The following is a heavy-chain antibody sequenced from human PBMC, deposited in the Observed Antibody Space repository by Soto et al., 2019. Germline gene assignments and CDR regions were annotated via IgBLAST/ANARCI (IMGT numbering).Heavy chain of an antibody. D-gene: IGHD6-13*01. CDR3: ARIWAIAAPGTGGWFDT. Sequence: SGPTLVNPTQTLTLTCTLSGSSLTSSGMSVSWIRQTPGKALEWLAPIDWEDDKFYSASLKTRLSISKDTAKNQVVLTMTNMDPVDTGTYFCARIWAIAAPGTGGWFDTCGQGALVTVSS. CDR1: GSSLTSSGMS. V-gene: IGHV2-70*17. J-gene: IGHJ5*02. CDR2: IDWEDDK.